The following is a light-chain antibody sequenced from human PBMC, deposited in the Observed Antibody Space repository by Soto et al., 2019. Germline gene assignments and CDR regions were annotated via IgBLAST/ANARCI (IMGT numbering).Light chain of an antibody. CDR3: AAWDDSLNAVV. Sequence: QSVLTQPPSVSGTPGHKVSISCSGSTSNLGGNTVNWYQQLPGTAPKLLIYTNNQRPSGVPDRFSGSNSGTSASLAISGLRSEDEADFYCAAWDDSLNAVVFGGGTKLNVL. CDR2: TNN. J-gene: IGLJ2*01. CDR1: TSNLGGNT. V-gene: IGLV1-44*01.